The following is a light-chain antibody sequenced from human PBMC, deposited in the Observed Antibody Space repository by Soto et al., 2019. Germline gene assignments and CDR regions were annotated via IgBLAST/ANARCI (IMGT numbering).Light chain of an antibody. J-gene: IGKJ4*01. CDR2: GAS. V-gene: IGKV3-20*01. Sequence: EIVLTQSPGTLSLSPGERATLSCRASQSVSSSYLAWYQQKPGQPPRLLIYGASSRATGIPDRFSGSGSGTDFPLTITTLEPEDFAVYYCQHYRTSFGGGTKVEIK. CDR3: QHYRTS. CDR1: QSVSSSY.